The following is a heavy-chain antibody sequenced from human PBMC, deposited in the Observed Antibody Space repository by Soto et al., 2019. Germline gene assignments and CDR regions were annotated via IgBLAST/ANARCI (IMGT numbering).Heavy chain of an antibody. J-gene: IGHJ4*02. CDR3: ARTYETEPTVSGSFAY. Sequence: SETLSLTCTVSGGSISSYDWSWIRQPPGKGLEWIGYIYYSGSTNYNPSLKSRVTISVDTSKNQFSLKLSSLTPADTAVYYCARTYETEPTVSGSFAYWGQGTLVPVSS. D-gene: IGHD4-17*01. V-gene: IGHV4-59*01. CDR1: GGSISSYD. CDR2: IYYSGST.